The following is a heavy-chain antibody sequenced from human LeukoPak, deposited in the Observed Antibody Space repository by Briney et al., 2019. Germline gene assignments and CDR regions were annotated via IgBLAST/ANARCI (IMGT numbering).Heavy chain of an antibody. CDR3: AKDILRGYSYGYSAFDI. V-gene: IGHV3-23*01. CDR1: GFXFSSYA. J-gene: IGHJ3*02. D-gene: IGHD5-18*01. CDR2: ISGSGGST. Sequence: PGGSLRLSCAASGFXFSSYAISWVRQAPGKGREWVSTISGSGGSTYYADPVKGRFTISRDNSKDTVYLQMNSLRAEDTAVYHCAKDILRGYSYGYSAFDIWGQGTMVTVSS.